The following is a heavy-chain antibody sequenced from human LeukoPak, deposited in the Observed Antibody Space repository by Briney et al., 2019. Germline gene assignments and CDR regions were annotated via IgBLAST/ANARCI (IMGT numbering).Heavy chain of an antibody. J-gene: IGHJ5*02. CDR3: ARESGYCSGGSCYFWFDP. Sequence: GGSLRLSCAASGFTFSSYWMSWVRQAPGKGLEWVANIKQVGSEKNYVDSVKGRFTISRDNAKNSLYLQMNSLRAEDTAVYYCARESGYCSGGSCYFWFDPWGQGTLVTVSS. V-gene: IGHV3-7*01. D-gene: IGHD2-15*01. CDR1: GFTFSSYW. CDR2: IKQVGSEK.